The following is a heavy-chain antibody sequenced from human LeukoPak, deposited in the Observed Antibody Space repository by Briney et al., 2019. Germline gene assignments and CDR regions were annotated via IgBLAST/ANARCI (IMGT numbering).Heavy chain of an antibody. Sequence: PGGSLRLSCAASGFTVSSSYMNWVRQAPGKGLEWVSVMYSGGSTYYADSVKGRFTISRDNSKNTVHLQMNSLRAEDTAVYHCARNPGNWGEVYYFDHWGQGTLVTVSS. V-gene: IGHV3-53*01. CDR2: MYSGGST. D-gene: IGHD7-27*01. CDR1: GFTVSSSY. CDR3: ARNPGNWGEVYYFDH. J-gene: IGHJ4*02.